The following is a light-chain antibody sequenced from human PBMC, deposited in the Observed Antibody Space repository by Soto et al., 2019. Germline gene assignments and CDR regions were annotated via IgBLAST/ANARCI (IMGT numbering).Light chain of an antibody. Sequence: DIPMTQSPSTLSASAGDRVTITCRASQSISIWLAWYQQKPGKVPKLLINDASSLESGVPSRFTGSGSGTEFTLTINNLQPDDFATYYCQQFHSFPITFGQGTRLEIK. CDR1: QSISIW. J-gene: IGKJ5*01. CDR2: DAS. V-gene: IGKV1-5*01. CDR3: QQFHSFPIT.